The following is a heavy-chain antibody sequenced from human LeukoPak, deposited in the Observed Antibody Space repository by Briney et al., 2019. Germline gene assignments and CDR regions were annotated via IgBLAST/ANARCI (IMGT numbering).Heavy chain of an antibody. V-gene: IGHV1-46*01. D-gene: IGHD3-10*01. CDR3: ARDYYGSGSYYRPDY. Sequence: ASVKVSCKASGYTFTSYYMHWVRQAPGQGLEWMGIINPSGGSTSYAQKFQGRVTMTRDTSTSTVYMELSSLRSEDTAVYYCARDYYGSGSYYRPDYWGQGTLVTVSS. CDR1: GYTFTSYY. CDR2: INPSGGST. J-gene: IGHJ4*02.